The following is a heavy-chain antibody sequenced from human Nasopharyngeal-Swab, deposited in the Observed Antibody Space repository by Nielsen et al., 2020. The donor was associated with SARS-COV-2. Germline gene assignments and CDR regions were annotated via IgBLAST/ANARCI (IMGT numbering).Heavy chain of an antibody. V-gene: IGHV1-18*01. CDR2: ISTYNGYT. J-gene: IGHJ4*02. D-gene: IGHD5-18*01. CDR3: ARGVVVDATGFRGYSYGFPDY. Sequence: ASVKVSCKASGYTFTSYGISWVRQAPGQGLEWMGWISTYNGYTKYEQKLQDRVTMTTDTSTSTAFMELRSLISDDPAVYYCARGVVVDATGFRGYSYGFPDYWGQGTLVTVSS. CDR1: GYTFTSYG.